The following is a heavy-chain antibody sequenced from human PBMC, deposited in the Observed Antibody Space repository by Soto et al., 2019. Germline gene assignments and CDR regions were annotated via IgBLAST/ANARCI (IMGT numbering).Heavy chain of an antibody. J-gene: IGHJ6*02. Sequence: SETLSLTCTVSGGSISSYYWSWIRQPPGKGLEWIGYIYYSGSTNYNPSLKSRVTISVDTSKNQFYLKLSSVTAADTAVYYCATTADCSSISCSPYYYYGMDVWGQGTTVTVSS. CDR2: IYYSGST. CDR3: ATTADCSSISCSPYYYYGMDV. D-gene: IGHD2-2*01. CDR1: GGSISSYY. V-gene: IGHV4-59*01.